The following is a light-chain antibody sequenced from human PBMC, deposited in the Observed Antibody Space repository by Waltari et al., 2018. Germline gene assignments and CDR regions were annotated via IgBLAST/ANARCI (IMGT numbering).Light chain of an antibody. CDR2: WAS. CDR3: QQHYSSPLT. CDR1: QSVFHSTDSKDY. J-gene: IGKJ4*01. V-gene: IGKV4-1*01. Sequence: DIVMTQSPDSLAVSLGERATINCKSSQSVFHSTDSKDYLTWDQQKPGQPPKLLIYWASTRQAGVPDRFSGSGSGTDFTLTISSLQAEDVALYYCQQHYSSPLTFGGGTKVEIQ.